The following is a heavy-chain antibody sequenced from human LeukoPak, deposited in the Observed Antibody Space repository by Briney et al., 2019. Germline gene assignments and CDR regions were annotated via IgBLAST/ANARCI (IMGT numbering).Heavy chain of an antibody. V-gene: IGHV4-61*01. CDR1: GYSISSDYY. J-gene: IGHJ6*03. Sequence: SETLSLTCTVSGYSISSDYYWGWIRQPPGKGLEWIGYIYYSGSTNYNPSLKSRVTISVDTSKNQFSLKLSSVTAADTAVYYCARGGRYLGGNSDDILTGYRLGYYYYYYMDVWGKGTTVTISS. D-gene: IGHD3-9*01. CDR3: ARGGRYLGGNSDDILTGYRLGYYYYYYMDV. CDR2: IYYSGST.